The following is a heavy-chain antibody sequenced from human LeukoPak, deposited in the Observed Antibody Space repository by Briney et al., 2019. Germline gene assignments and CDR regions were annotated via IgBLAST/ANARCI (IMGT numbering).Heavy chain of an antibody. J-gene: IGHJ4*02. CDR2: INSDGSIT. D-gene: IGHD3-10*01. Sequence: PGGSLRLSCAASGLTISNYWMHWVRQAPGKGLVWVSRINSDGSITNYADSVEGRFTISRDNAKNTLYLQMNSLRAEDTAVYYCARSRGCNYGRFDYWGQGTLVTVSS. CDR3: ARSRGCNYGRFDY. CDR1: GLTISNYW. V-gene: IGHV3-74*01.